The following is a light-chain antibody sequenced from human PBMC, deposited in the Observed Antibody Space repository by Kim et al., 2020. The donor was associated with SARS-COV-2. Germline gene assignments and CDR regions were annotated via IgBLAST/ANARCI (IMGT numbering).Light chain of an antibody. V-gene: IGLV2-14*01. J-gene: IGLJ2*01. CDR3: SSYTSSSTSVV. CDR1: SSDVGGYNY. Sequence: QSALTQPASVTGSPGQSITISCTGTSSDVGGYNYVSWYQQHPGKAPKLMIYDVSERPSGVSNRFSGSKSGNTASLTISGLQAEDEADYYCSSYTSSSTSVVFGGGTQLTVL. CDR2: DVS.